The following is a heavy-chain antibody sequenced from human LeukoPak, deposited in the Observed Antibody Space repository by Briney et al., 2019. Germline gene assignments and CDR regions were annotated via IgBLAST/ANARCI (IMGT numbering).Heavy chain of an antibody. Sequence: SETLSLTCTVSGGSISSSSYYWGWIRQPPGKGLEWIGSIYYSGSTYYNPSLKSRVTISVDTSKNQFSLKLSSVTAADTAVYYCARGTVAGDYWGQGTLVTVSS. CDR3: ARGTVAGDY. V-gene: IGHV4-39*07. D-gene: IGHD6-19*01. CDR2: IYYSGST. J-gene: IGHJ4*02. CDR1: GGSISSSSYY.